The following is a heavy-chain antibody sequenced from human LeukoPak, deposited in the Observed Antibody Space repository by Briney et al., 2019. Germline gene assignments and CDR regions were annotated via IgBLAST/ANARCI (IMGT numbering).Heavy chain of an antibody. J-gene: IGHJ3*02. CDR2: IRYDGSNK. Sequence: GGSLRLSCAASGFTFSSYGMHWVRQAPGKGLEWVAFIRYDGSNKYYADSVKGRFTISRDNAKKSMYLQMSGLRVEDTAVYYCARRDWVSGAVRAFAIWGQGTMVTFSS. CDR3: ARRDWVSGAVRAFAI. CDR1: GFTFSSYG. V-gene: IGHV3-30*02. D-gene: IGHD3-3*01.